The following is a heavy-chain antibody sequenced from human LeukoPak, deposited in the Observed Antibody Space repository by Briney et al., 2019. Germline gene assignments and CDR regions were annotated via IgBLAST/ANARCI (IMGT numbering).Heavy chain of an antibody. J-gene: IGHJ3*02. CDR2: IYYSGST. Sequence: SETLSLTCTVSGGSISSSSYYWGWIRQPPGKGLEWIGSIYYSGSTYYHPSLKSRVTISVDTSKNQFSLKLSSVTAADTAVYYCARRGERITMVRGVTGHDAFDIWGQGTMVTVSS. V-gene: IGHV4-39*01. CDR1: GGSISSSSYY. D-gene: IGHD3-10*01. CDR3: ARRGERITMVRGVTGHDAFDI.